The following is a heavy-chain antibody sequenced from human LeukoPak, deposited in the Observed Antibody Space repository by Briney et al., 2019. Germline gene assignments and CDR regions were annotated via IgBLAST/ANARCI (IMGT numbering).Heavy chain of an antibody. J-gene: IGHJ3*02. CDR2: INPNSGDT. CDR3: ARGPTLGLDI. V-gene: IGHV1-2*02. CDR1: GYTFTAYY. Sequence: GASVKVSCRASGYTFTAYYIHWVRQAPGQGLEWMGWINPNSGDTTLTQMFQGRVTMTRDTSIITVYMDLSSLTSDDTGMYYCARGPTLGLDIWGQGTMVTVSS.